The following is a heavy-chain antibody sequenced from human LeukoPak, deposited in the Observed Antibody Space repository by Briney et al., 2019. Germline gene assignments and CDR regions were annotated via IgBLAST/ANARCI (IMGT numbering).Heavy chain of an antibody. CDR2: MKQDGSVK. CDR1: GFTFSSYW. Sequence: GGSLRLSCAASGFTFSSYWMSWVRQAPGKGPEWVANMKQDGSVKYYVDSMKGRFTISRDNAKNSLYLQVSGLRAEDTAVYFCARIGYSSSSFDYWGQGVLVTVYS. CDR3: ARIGYSSSSFDY. D-gene: IGHD6-6*01. V-gene: IGHV3-7*03. J-gene: IGHJ4*02.